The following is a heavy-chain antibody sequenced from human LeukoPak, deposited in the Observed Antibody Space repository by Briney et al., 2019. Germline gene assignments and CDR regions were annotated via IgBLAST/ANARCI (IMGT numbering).Heavy chain of an antibody. V-gene: IGHV3-23*01. CDR1: GFTFSSYA. CDR3: AKDRGSDSSGYYYVDAFDI. Sequence: GGSLRLSCAASGFTFSSYAMSWVRQAPGKGLEWVSAISGSGSSTYYADSVKGRFTISRDNSKNTLYLQMNSLRAEDTAVYYCAKDRGSDSSGYYYVDAFDIWGQGTMVTVSS. D-gene: IGHD3-22*01. J-gene: IGHJ3*02. CDR2: ISGSGSST.